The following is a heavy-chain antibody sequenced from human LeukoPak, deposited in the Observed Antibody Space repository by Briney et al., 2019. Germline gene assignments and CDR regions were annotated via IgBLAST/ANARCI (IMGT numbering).Heavy chain of an antibody. CDR3: ARDGWELLRDLGPLNY. V-gene: IGHV3-33*01. CDR1: GFTFSTYG. CDR2: IWNDGSNK. Sequence: GRSLRLSCAASGFTFSTYGMHWVRQAPGKGLEWVAVIWNDGSNKYYADSVKGRFTISRDNSRNTLYLQMNSLGDEDTAVYYCARDGWELLRDLGPLNYWGQGTLVTVSS. J-gene: IGHJ4*02. D-gene: IGHD1-26*01.